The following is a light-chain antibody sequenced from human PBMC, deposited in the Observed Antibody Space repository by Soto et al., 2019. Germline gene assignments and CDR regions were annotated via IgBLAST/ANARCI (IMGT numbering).Light chain of an antibody. CDR1: QNINSD. CDR2: DAT. Sequence: DIQMTQSPSSLSASVGDRVTIICRASQNINSDLAWFQQKPGKAPKSLIYDATSLQSGVPSRFRGSGSGTDVSPAISSLQPEDAATYYCQQYERYSPSFGGGTKLEI. J-gene: IGKJ4*01. V-gene: IGKV1-16*01. CDR3: QQYERYSPS.